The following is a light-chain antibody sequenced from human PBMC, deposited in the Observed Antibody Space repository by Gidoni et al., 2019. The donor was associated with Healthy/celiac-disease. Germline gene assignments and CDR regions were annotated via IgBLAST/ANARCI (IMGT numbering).Light chain of an antibody. CDR3: QAWDSSTEWV. V-gene: IGLV3-1*01. CDR1: KLGDKY. Sequence: SYELTQPPSVSVSPGKTASITCSGDKLGDKYACWYQQKPGQSPVLVIYQDSKRPSGIPERFSGSNSGNTATLTISGTQTMDEADYYCQAWDSSTEWVFGGGTKLTVL. CDR2: QDS. J-gene: IGLJ3*02.